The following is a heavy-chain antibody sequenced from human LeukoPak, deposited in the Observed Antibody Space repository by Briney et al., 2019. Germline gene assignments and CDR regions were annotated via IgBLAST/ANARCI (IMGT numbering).Heavy chain of an antibody. D-gene: IGHD3-10*01. CDR3: ARDLYGYYFEN. CDR2: IDTNVGRP. V-gene: IGHV1-46*01. CDR1: GYSFITYY. J-gene: IGHJ4*02. Sequence: ASVKLSCKSSGYSFITYYIHWVRQAPGQGLEWMGIIDTNVGRPTYAQNFQGRVTMTRDTSTRTVYMELSSLRSEDTAVYFCARDLYGYYFENWGLGTLVADSS.